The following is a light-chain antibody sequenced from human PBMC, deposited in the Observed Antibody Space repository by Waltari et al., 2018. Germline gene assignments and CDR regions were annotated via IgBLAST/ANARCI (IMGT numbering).Light chain of an antibody. CDR2: GNS. CDR1: SSNIGAYYD. Sequence: QSVLTQPPSVSGAPGQRVTISCTGSSSNIGAYYDVHWYPQPPGTAPKLLIYGNSNRPSGVPDRFSGSKPGTSASLAISGLQAEDEADYYCQSYDSSLSGAVFGGGTKLTVL. CDR3: QSYDSSLSGAV. J-gene: IGLJ2*01. V-gene: IGLV1-40*01.